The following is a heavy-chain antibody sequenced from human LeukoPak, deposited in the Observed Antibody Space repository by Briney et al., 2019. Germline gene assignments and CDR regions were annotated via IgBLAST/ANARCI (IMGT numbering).Heavy chain of an antibody. CDR1: GGSISSYY. V-gene: IGHV4-4*09. J-gene: IGHJ4*01. D-gene: IGHD4-23*01. CDR3: ARDGGNSPFDY. Sequence: SETLSLTCTVSGGSISSYYWTWIRQPPGKGLEWIGYISTSGSSKYNPSLKSRVTISIHTSKKQFSLKLSSVTAADTAVYYCARDGGNSPFDYWGQEPWSPSPQ. CDR2: ISTSGSS.